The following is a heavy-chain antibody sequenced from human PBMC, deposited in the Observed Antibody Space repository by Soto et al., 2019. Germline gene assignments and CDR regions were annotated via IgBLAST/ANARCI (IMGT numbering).Heavy chain of an antibody. V-gene: IGHV4-59*08. Sequence: SQTLSLTCTVSGGSISNFYWSWIRQPPGKGLEWIGYIYYSGSTNYNPSLKSRVTISVDTSKNQFSLKLSSVTAADTAVYYCARRYSSAFDIWGQGTMVTVSS. CDR2: IYYSGST. CDR1: GGSISNFY. D-gene: IGHD6-13*01. CDR3: ARRYSSAFDI. J-gene: IGHJ3*02.